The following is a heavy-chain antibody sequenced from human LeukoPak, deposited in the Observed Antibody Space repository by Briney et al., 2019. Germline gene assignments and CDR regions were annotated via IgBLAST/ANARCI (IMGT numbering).Heavy chain of an antibody. Sequence: PGGSLRLSCAASGFTFSSYAMHWVRQAPGKGLEWVAVISYDGSNKYYADSVKGRFTISRDNSKNTLYLQMNSLRAEDTAVYYCARDLRNYYGSATGGYWGQGTLVTVSS. J-gene: IGHJ4*02. D-gene: IGHD3-10*01. CDR3: ARDLRNYYGSATGGY. V-gene: IGHV3-30-3*01. CDR2: ISYDGSNK. CDR1: GFTFSSYA.